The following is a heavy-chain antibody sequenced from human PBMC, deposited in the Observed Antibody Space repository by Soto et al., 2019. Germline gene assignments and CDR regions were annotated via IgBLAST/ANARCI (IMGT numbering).Heavy chain of an antibody. D-gene: IGHD2-21*01. V-gene: IGHV1-2*02. CDR1: GYTFTGYY. CDR3: ARRGGAKSIEYYYYGMDV. CDR2: INPNSGGT. Sequence: ASVEVSCKASGYTFTGYYMHWVRQAPGQGLEWMGWINPNSGGTNYAQKFQGRVTMTRDTSISTAYMELSRLRSDDTAVYYCARRGGAKSIEYYYYGMDVWGQGTTVTVSS. J-gene: IGHJ6*02.